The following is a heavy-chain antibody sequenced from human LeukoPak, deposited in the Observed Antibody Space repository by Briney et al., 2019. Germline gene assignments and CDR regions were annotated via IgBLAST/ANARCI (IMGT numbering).Heavy chain of an antibody. CDR3: ARHHLGYCSSTSCPVDY. J-gene: IGHJ4*02. Sequence: SETLSLTCAVYGGSFSGYYWSWIRQPPGKGLEWIGEINHSGSTNHNPSLKSRVTISVDTSKNQFSLKLSSVTAADTAVYYCARHHLGYCSSTSCPVDYWGQGTLVTVSS. D-gene: IGHD2-2*01. CDR1: GGSFSGYY. CDR2: INHSGST. V-gene: IGHV4-34*01.